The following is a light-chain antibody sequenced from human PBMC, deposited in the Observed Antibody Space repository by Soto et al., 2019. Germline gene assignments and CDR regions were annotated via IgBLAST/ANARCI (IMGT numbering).Light chain of an antibody. V-gene: IGLV2-14*01. CDR1: SSDVGGYNY. CDR3: SSYTSSSTPYV. J-gene: IGLJ1*01. Sequence: QSVLTXPAXXXXXXGQSITISCTGTSSDVGGYNYVSWYQQHPGKAPKLMIYEVSNRPSEVSNRFSGSKSGNTASLTISGLQAEDEADYYCSSYTSSSTPYVFGTGTKLTVL. CDR2: EVS.